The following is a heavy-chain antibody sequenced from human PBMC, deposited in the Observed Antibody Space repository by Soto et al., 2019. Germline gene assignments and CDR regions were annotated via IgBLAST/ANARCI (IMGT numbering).Heavy chain of an antibody. D-gene: IGHD1-26*01. CDR3: ARQQDRGIMAAGFDY. CDR1: GYTFTAYY. Sequence: VASVKVSCKASGYTFTAYYVHWVRQAPGQGLEWMGWVNPLTGDTTYAQKFEGRVTMTRDTSISTAYMELSRLRSDDTAIYYCARQQDRGIMAAGFDYWGQGTPVTVSS. CDR2: VNPLTGDT. J-gene: IGHJ4*02. V-gene: IGHV1-2*02.